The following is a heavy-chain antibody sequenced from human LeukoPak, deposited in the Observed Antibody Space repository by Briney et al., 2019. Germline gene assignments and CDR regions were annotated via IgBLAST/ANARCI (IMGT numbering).Heavy chain of an antibody. Sequence: SQTLSLTCGISGDSVSSNSAAWNWIRQSPSRGLEWLGRTYYRSKWFINYAPFVKSRIIINPDTPKNQVSLQLNSVTPEDTAVYYCTSSDCSSGRCPGFDNWGQGTLVVVSS. CDR2: TYYRSKWFI. D-gene: IGHD6-19*01. V-gene: IGHV6-1*01. J-gene: IGHJ4*02. CDR1: GDSVSSNSAA. CDR3: TSSDCSSGRCPGFDN.